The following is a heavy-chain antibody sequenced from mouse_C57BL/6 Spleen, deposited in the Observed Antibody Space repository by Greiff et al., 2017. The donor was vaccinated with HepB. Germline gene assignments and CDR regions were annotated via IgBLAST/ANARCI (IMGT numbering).Heavy chain of an antibody. CDR2: IYPGDGDT. D-gene: IGHD1-1*01. CDR1: GYAFSSSW. Sequence: VQLQQSGPELVKPGASVKISCKASGYAFSSSWMNWVKQRPGKGLEWIGRIYPGDGDTNYSGKFKGKATLTADKSSSTAYMQLSSLTSEDSAVYFCVRGDGSSPAWFAYWGQGTLVTVSA. CDR3: VRGDGSSPAWFAY. V-gene: IGHV1-82*01. J-gene: IGHJ3*01.